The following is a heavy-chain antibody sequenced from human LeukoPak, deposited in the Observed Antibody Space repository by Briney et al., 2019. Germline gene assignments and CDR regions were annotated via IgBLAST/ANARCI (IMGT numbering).Heavy chain of an antibody. CDR3: ARDSGIGQQLVDEDYYYYMDV. CDR1: GGTFSSYA. J-gene: IGHJ6*03. V-gene: IGHV1-69*06. Sequence: SVKVSCKASGGTFSSYAIGWVRQAPGQGLEWMGGIIPIFGTANYAQKFQGRVTITADKSTSTAYMELSSLRSEDTAVYYCARDSGIGQQLVDEDYYYYMDVWGKGTTVTVSS. D-gene: IGHD6-13*01. CDR2: IIPIFGTA.